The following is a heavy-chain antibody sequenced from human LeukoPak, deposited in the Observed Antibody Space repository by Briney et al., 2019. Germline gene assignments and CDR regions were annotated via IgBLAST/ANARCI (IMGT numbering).Heavy chain of an antibody. V-gene: IGHV3-30*03. Sequence: GRSLRLSCAASGFTFSSYGMHWVRQAPGKGLEWVAVISYDGSNKYYADSVKGRFAISRDNSKNTVFLQMNSLRAEDTAVYYCARFPWAHCSECWGQGTMVTVSS. CDR3: ARFPWAHCSEC. J-gene: IGHJ3*01. CDR2: ISYDGSNK. D-gene: IGHD2-15*01. CDR1: GFTFSSYG.